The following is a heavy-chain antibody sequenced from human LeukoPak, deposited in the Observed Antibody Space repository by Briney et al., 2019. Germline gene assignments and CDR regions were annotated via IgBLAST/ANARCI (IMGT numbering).Heavy chain of an antibody. V-gene: IGHV4-4*07. J-gene: IGHJ6*03. CDR3: ARDRGVGATAYYYYYYMDV. CDR1: GGSISSYY. CDR2: IYTSGST. Sequence: SETLSLTCTVSGGSISSYYWSWIRQPAGKGLEWIGRIYTSGSTNYNPSLKSRVTMSVDTSKNQFSLKLSSVTAADTAVYYCARDRGVGATAYYYYYYMDVWGKGTTVTISS. D-gene: IGHD1-26*01.